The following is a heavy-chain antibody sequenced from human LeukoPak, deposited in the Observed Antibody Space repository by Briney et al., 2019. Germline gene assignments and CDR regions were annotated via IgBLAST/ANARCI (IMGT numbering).Heavy chain of an antibody. J-gene: IGHJ3*02. Sequence: ASVKVSCKASGYTFTSYGISWVRQAPGQGLEWMGWISAYNGNTNYAQKLQGRVSMTTDTSTSTAYMELRSLRSDDTAVYYCARESGIVGAQSDAFDIWGQGTMFTVSS. CDR3: ARESGIVGAQSDAFDI. V-gene: IGHV1-18*01. CDR2: ISAYNGNT. D-gene: IGHD1-26*01. CDR1: GYTFTSYG.